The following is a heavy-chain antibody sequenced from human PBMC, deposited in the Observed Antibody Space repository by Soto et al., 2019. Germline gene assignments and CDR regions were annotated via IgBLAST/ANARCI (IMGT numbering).Heavy chain of an antibody. CDR3: AKRAPSLDSSGWYGGVVDY. CDR1: GFTFSSYG. Sequence: QVQLVESGGGVVQPGRSLRLSCAASGFTFSSYGMHWVRQAPGKGLEWVAVISYDGSNKYYADSVKGRFTISRDNSKNTLYLKMNSLRAEDTAVYYCAKRAPSLDSSGWYGGVVDYWGQGTLVTVSS. CDR2: ISYDGSNK. V-gene: IGHV3-30*18. D-gene: IGHD6-19*01. J-gene: IGHJ4*02.